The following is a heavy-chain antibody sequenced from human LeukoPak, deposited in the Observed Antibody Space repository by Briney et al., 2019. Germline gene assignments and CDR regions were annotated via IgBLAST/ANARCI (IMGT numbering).Heavy chain of an antibody. CDR1: GFTFSSYA. CDR2: ISGSGGST. Sequence: GGSLRLSCAASGFTFSSYAMSWVRQAPGKGLEWVSAISGSGGSTYYADSVKGRFTISRDNSKNTLYPQMNSLRAEDTAVYYCAKEGDILTGYPSTFLDYWGQGTLVTVSS. J-gene: IGHJ4*02. CDR3: AKEGDILTGYPSTFLDY. D-gene: IGHD3-9*01. V-gene: IGHV3-23*01.